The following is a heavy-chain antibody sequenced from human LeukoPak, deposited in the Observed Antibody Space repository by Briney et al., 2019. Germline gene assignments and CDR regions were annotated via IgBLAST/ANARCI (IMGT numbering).Heavy chain of an antibody. D-gene: IGHD6-19*01. V-gene: IGHV3-23*01. CDR1: GFTFSDYW. Sequence: GGSLRLSCAASGFTFSDYWMNWLRQAPGKGLEWVSAVSGGGGSTYYADSVKGRFTISRDNSKNTLYLQMNSLRAVDTAVFYCAKGPLIEVAGTTWDYWGQGTLVTVSS. CDR3: AKGPLIEVAGTTWDY. J-gene: IGHJ4*02. CDR2: VSGGGGST.